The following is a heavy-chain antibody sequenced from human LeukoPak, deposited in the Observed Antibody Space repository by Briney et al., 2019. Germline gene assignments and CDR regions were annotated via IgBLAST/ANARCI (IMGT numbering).Heavy chain of an antibody. Sequence: QPGGSLRLSCAASGFTFSSYAMPWVRQAPGKGLEWVAVISYDGSNKYYADSVKGRFTISRDNSKNTLYLQMNSLRAEDTAVYYCAREIKGDFWSGPYPYYGMDVWGQGTTVTVSS. V-gene: IGHV3-30-3*01. CDR1: GFTFSSYA. CDR3: AREIKGDFWSGPYPYYGMDV. CDR2: ISYDGSNK. D-gene: IGHD3-3*01. J-gene: IGHJ6*02.